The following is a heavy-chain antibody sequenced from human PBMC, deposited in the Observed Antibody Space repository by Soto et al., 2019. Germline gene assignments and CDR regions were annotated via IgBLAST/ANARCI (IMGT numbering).Heavy chain of an antibody. J-gene: IGHJ4*02. D-gene: IGHD6-19*01. Sequence: QVQLVESGGGVVQPGRSLRLSCVASGFTFSSYGMHWVRQAPGKGLEWVAVIWYDASNKYYADSVKGRFTISRDNSKNTLYLQMNSLRAEDTAVYYCARDCAGYSSGWYQRGGFDYWGQGTLVTVSS. CDR3: ARDCAGYSSGWYQRGGFDY. V-gene: IGHV3-33*01. CDR2: IWYDASNK. CDR1: GFTFSSYG.